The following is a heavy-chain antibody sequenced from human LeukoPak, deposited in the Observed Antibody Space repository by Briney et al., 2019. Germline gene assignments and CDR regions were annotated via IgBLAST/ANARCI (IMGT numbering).Heavy chain of an antibody. V-gene: IGHV3-30-3*01. CDR3: ARDETWGIVATSAADY. CDR2: ISYDGSNK. Sequence: GGSLRLSCAASGFTFSSYAMHWVRQAPGKGLEWVAVISYDGSNKYYADSVKGRFTISRDNSKNTLYLQMNSLRAEDAAVYYCARDETWGIVATSAADYWGQGTLVTVSS. D-gene: IGHD5-12*01. J-gene: IGHJ4*02. CDR1: GFTFSSYA.